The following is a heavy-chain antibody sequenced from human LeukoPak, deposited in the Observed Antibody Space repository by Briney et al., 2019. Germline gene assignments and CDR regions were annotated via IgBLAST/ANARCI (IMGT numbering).Heavy chain of an antibody. J-gene: IGHJ5*02. CDR3: ARDWVRTGDNWFDP. V-gene: IGHV4-61*02. CDR2: IYTSGST. CDR1: GGSISSGSYY. D-gene: IGHD3/OR15-3a*01. Sequence: SQTLSLTCTVSGGSISSGSYYWSWIRQPDGRGLEWIGRIYTSGSTNYNPSLKSRVTISVDTSKNQFSLKLSSVTAADTAVYYCARDWVRTGDNWFDPWGQGTLVTVSS.